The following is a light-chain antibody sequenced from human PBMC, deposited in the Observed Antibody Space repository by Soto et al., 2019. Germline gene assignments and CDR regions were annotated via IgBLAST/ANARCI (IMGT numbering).Light chain of an antibody. Sequence: EIVLTQPPGPLSLSPGERATLSCRASQSVSSNYLAWYQQKPGQAPRLLIYGASSRATGIPDRFSGSGSGTDFTLTISRLEPEDFVVYYCQQYGSSPPLSFGGGTKVDIK. CDR3: QQYGSSPPLS. V-gene: IGKV3-20*01. CDR1: QSVSSNY. CDR2: GAS. J-gene: IGKJ4*01.